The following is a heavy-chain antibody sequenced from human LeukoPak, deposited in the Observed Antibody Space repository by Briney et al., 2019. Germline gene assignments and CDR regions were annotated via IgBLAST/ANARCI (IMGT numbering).Heavy chain of an antibody. CDR1: GFTFTTYS. D-gene: IGHD6-19*01. CDR3: AREGSGPRDAFDI. CDR2: INSVGRSV. Sequence: GGSLRLSCAASGFTFTTYSMNWVRQAPGQGLEWISYINSVGRSVDYADSVKGRFTISRDNPKNSLYLQMNSLRPEDTAVYYCAREGSGPRDAFDIWGQGTMVTVSS. J-gene: IGHJ3*02. V-gene: IGHV3-48*04.